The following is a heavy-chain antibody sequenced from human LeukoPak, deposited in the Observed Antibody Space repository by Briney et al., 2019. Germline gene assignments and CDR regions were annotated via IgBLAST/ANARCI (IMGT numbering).Heavy chain of an antibody. V-gene: IGHV4-39*07. CDR1: VGPIKSIRYY. Sequence: SETLSLTCSLSVGPIKSIRYYWGWIRQPPGKGLEWMGIIYYSGSTYYNPPLKSRVVISVDPSKTQLSLKVTSVTAADTAVYYCANYGVVLATYGSPSPFVYWGQGTLVTVSS. CDR3: ANYGVVLATYGSPSPFVY. J-gene: IGHJ4*02. D-gene: IGHD3-16*01. CDR2: IYYSGST.